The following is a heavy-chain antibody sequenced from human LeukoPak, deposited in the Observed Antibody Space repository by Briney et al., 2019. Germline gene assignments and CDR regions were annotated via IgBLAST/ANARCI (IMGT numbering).Heavy chain of an antibody. CDR2: IKQDGSEK. V-gene: IGHV3-7*01. CDR3: ARGRYTVTKYYFDY. D-gene: IGHD4-11*01. Sequence: GGSLRLSCAASGFTFSSYWMSWVRQAPGKGLEWVANIKQDGSEKYYVDSVKGRFTISRDNAMNSLYLQMNSLRAEDTAVYYCARGRYTVTKYYFDYWGQGTLVTVSS. J-gene: IGHJ4*02. CDR1: GFTFSSYW.